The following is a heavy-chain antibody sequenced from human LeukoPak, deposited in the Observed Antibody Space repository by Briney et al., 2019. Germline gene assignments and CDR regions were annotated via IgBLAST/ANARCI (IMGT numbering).Heavy chain of an antibody. J-gene: IGHJ4*02. CDR3: ARVNGNFPNYFDY. Sequence: GGSLRLSCAASGFTVSSNYMSWVRQAPGKGLEWVSVIYSGGSTFYADSVKGRFTISRDNSKNTLYLQMNSLRAEDTAVYYCARVNGNFPNYFDYWGQGTLVTVSS. CDR2: IYSGGST. D-gene: IGHD1-7*01. V-gene: IGHV3-53*01. CDR1: GFTVSSNY.